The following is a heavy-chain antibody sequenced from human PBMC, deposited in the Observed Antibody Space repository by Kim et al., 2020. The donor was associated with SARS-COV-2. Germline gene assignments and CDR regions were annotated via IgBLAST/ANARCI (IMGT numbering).Heavy chain of an antibody. D-gene: IGHD5-18*01. V-gene: IGHV3-21*01. Sequence: YIYYADSVKGRFTISRDNAKNSLYLQMNSLRAEDTAVYYCARLGGYSSGYWGQGTLVTVSS. CDR2: YI. CDR3: ARLGGYSSGY. J-gene: IGHJ4*02.